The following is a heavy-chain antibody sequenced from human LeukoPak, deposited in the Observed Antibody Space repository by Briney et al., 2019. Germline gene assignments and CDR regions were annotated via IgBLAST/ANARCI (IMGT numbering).Heavy chain of an antibody. V-gene: IGHV6-1*01. CDR3: ARELGDRITIFGVGISLPGIDV. J-gene: IGHJ6*02. CDR2: TYYRSKWYN. Sequence: SQTLSLTCAISGDSVSSNSAAWNWIRQSPSRGLEWLGRTYYRSKWYNDYAVSVKSRITINPDTSKNQLSLQLNSVTPEDTAVYYCARELGDRITIFGVGISLPGIDVRGQKNPGTLS. D-gene: IGHD3-3*01. CDR1: GDSVSSNSAA.